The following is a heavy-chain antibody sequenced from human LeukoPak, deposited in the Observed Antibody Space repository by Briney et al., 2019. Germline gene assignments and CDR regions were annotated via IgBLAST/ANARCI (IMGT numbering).Heavy chain of an antibody. D-gene: IGHD3-22*01. CDR2: ISSSGSTI. V-gene: IGHV3-11*01. J-gene: IGHJ3*02. CDR3: ARDYYDSSGHAFDI. Sequence: GGSLRLSCAASGFTFSDYYMSWIRQAPGKGLEWVSYISSSGSTIYYADSVKGRFTISRDNAKNSLYLQMNSLRAEDTAVYYCARDYYDSSGHAFDIWGQGTMVTVSS. CDR1: GFTFSDYY.